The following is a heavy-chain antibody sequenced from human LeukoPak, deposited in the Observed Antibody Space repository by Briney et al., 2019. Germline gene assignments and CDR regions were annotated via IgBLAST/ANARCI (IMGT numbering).Heavy chain of an antibody. J-gene: IGHJ5*02. CDR2: ISSSSSYT. Sequence: PGGSLRLSCAASGFTFSDYYMSWIRQAPGKGLEWVSYISSSSSYTNYADSVKGRFTISRDNAKNSLYLQMNSLRAEDTAVYYCAADVYSSSSVDWFDPWGQGTLVTVSS. V-gene: IGHV3-11*06. D-gene: IGHD6-6*01. CDR3: AADVYSSSSVDWFDP. CDR1: GFTFSDYY.